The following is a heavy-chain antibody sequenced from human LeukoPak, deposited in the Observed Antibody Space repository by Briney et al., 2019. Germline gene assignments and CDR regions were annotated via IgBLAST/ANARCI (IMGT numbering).Heavy chain of an antibody. CDR1: GYSFTSYW. V-gene: IGHV5-51*01. D-gene: IGHD5-18*01. J-gene: IGHJ6*03. Sequence: GESLKISCKGSGYSFTSYWIGWVRQMPGQGLEWMGIIYPGDSDTRYSPSLQGQVTISADKSISTAYLQWSSLKASDTAMYYCARQGSGYSPTYYYYMDVWGKGTTVTVSS. CDR2: IYPGDSDT. CDR3: ARQGSGYSPTYYYYMDV.